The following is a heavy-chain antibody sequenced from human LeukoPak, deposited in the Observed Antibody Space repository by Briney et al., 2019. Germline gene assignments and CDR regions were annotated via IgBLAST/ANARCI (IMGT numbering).Heavy chain of an antibody. Sequence: PSETLSLTYAVSGGSISSGGYSWSWIRQPPGKGLEWIGYIYYSGSTYYNPSLKSRVTISVDTSKNQFSLKLSSVTAADTAVYYCARVATAMVYFDYWGQGTLVTVSS. D-gene: IGHD5-18*01. CDR3: ARVATAMVYFDY. J-gene: IGHJ4*02. CDR2: IYYSGST. V-gene: IGHV4-30-4*07. CDR1: GGSISSGGYS.